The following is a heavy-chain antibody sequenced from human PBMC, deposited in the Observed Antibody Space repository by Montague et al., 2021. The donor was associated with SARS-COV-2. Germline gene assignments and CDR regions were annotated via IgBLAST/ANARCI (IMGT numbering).Heavy chain of an antibody. Sequence: TLSLTCTVSGGSVSSGYFYWNWIRQPAGKGLEWIGRIGPSGSTDYNPSLKSRVTVSLDTSKTQFSLKMNSVSAADTALYYCARETGMAGAQIIFYYYGLDVWGQGTTVTVSS. J-gene: IGHJ6*02. CDR3: ARETGMAGAQIIFYYYGLDV. CDR2: IGPSGST. D-gene: IGHD3-10*01. V-gene: IGHV4-61*02. CDR1: GGSVSSGYFY.